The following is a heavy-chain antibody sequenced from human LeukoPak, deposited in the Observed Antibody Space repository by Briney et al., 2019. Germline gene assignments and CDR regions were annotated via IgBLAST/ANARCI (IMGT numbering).Heavy chain of an antibody. J-gene: IGHJ4*02. D-gene: IGHD3-22*01. V-gene: IGHV3-23*01. CDR3: ARRCYDSSGFDY. CDR2: ISGSSGST. CDR1: GFTFTTYA. Sequence: GSLRLSCAASGFTFTTYAMSWVRQAPGKGLEWVSAISGSSGSTYYADSVKGRFTISRDNSKNTLYLQMNSLRAEDTAVYYCARRCYDSSGFDYWGQGTLVTVSS.